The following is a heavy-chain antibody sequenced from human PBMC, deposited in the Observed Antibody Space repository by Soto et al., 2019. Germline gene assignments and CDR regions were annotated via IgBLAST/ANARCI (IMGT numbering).Heavy chain of an antibody. CDR1: VGSISSSSYY. Sequence: QLQLQESGPGLVKPSETLSLTCTVSVGSISSSSYYWGWIRQPPGKGLEWIGSIYYSGSTYYNPYHKRRVTMSVDTSKIQLSLKLSSVTAADTAVYSGAAPRRSRDYWGQGTLVTVSS. CDR3: AAPRRSRDY. J-gene: IGHJ4*02. V-gene: IGHV4-39*01. CDR2: IYYSGST.